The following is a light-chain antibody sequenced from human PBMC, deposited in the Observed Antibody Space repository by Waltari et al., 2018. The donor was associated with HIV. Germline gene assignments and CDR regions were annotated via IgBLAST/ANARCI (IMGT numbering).Light chain of an antibody. V-gene: IGLV1-40*01. J-gene: IGLJ3*02. Sequence: QSVLTQPPSVSGAPAQRVTIPCTGRSHNLELGYAVQWYQQLPGTAPKLLVYDNINRPSGVPDRFSGSKSGISASLAITGLQAEDEANYYCQSYDNSLSAWVFGGGTKVTVL. CDR1: SHNLELGYA. CDR2: DNI. CDR3: QSYDNSLSAWV.